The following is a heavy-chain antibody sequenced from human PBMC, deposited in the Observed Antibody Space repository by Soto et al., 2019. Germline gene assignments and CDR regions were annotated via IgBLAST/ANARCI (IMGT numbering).Heavy chain of an antibody. V-gene: IGHV3-30*18. Sequence: QVQLVESGGGVIQPGRSLRLSCAASGFTFSSYGMHWVRQAPGKGLEWVAVISYEGSNKNYADSVKGRFTISRDNSNNTWYLQMNNLRADDTAVYYCAQAAGYCISTSCRIDYWGQGTLVTVSS. CDR3: AQAAGYCISTSCRIDY. J-gene: IGHJ4*02. D-gene: IGHD2-2*01. CDR2: ISYEGSNK. CDR1: GFTFSSYG.